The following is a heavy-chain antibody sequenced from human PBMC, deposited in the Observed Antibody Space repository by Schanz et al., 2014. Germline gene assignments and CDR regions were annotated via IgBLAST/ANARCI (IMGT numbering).Heavy chain of an antibody. D-gene: IGHD6-13*01. CDR1: GFPFNEYG. CDR3: ARLDSSSWYPRY. J-gene: IGHJ4*02. V-gene: IGHV3-9*01. CDR2: ISWNSGSI. Sequence: EVQLVQSGGGLVQPGGSLRLSCAASGFPFNEYGMLWVRQAPGKGLEWVSSISWNSGSIDYADSVKGRFTISRDNAKNSLYLQMNSLRAEDTALYYCARLDSSSWYPRYWGQGTLVTVSS.